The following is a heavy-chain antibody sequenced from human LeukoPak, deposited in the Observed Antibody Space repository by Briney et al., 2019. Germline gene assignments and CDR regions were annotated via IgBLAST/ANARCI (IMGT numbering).Heavy chain of an antibody. D-gene: IGHD6-19*01. CDR1: GXXFSGYY. Sequence: SETLSLTCAVYGXXFSGYYWSWIRQPXXXXXXWIGEINYSGSTNYNPSLKSRVTISVDTSKNQFSLKLSSVTAADTAVYYCARRVWLVRAFDIWGQGTMVTVSS. CDR3: ARRVWLVRAFDI. V-gene: IGHV4-34*01. CDR2: INYSGST. J-gene: IGHJ3*02.